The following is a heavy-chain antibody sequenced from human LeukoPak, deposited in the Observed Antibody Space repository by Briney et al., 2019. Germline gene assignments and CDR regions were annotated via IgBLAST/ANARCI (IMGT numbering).Heavy chain of an antibody. V-gene: IGHV3-30-3*01. Sequence: GGSLRLSCAASGFTFSSYAMHWVRQAPGKGLEWVAVISYDGSNKYYADSVKGRFTISRDNSKNTLYLQMNSLRAEDTAVYYCARVTRPDGYYYYYGMDVWGQGTTATVSS. CDR1: GFTFSSYA. CDR2: ISYDGSNK. CDR3: ARVTRPDGYYYYYGMDV. J-gene: IGHJ6*02.